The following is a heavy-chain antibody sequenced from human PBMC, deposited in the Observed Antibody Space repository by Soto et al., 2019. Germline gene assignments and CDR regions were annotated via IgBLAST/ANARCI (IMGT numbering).Heavy chain of an antibody. Sequence: PGGSLRLSCAASGFIFSNYAMSWVRQAPGRGLEWVSAISGGGDRTYYADSVKGRFTISRDNSKSTLYLQMNSLRADDTAVYYCANWVEGAMVYFGYWGLGTLVTVYS. CDR3: ANWVEGAMVYFGY. J-gene: IGHJ4*02. V-gene: IGHV3-23*01. CDR1: GFIFSNYA. CDR2: ISGGGDRT. D-gene: IGHD2-8*01.